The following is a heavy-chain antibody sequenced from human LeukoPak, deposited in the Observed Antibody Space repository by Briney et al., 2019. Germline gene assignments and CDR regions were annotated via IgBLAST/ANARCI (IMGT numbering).Heavy chain of an antibody. CDR1: GFTFSSYA. Sequence: GGSLRLSCAASGFTFSSYAMSWVRQAPGKGLEWVSAISGGGGSTYYADSVKGRFTISRDNSKNTLYLQMNSLRAEDTAVYYCAKDRFVVGHNWFDPWGQGTLVTVSS. J-gene: IGHJ5*02. V-gene: IGHV3-23*01. CDR2: ISGGGGST. CDR3: AKDRFVVGHNWFDP. D-gene: IGHD2-15*01.